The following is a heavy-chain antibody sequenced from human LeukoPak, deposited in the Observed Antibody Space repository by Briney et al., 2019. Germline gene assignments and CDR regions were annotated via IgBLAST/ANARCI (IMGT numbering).Heavy chain of an antibody. CDR3: AKLGRGSYYSDYFDY. V-gene: IGHV3-23*01. CDR1: GFPFSSYA. CDR2: ISGSGGST. D-gene: IGHD1-26*01. Sequence: ASLELSCAASGFPFSSYAMSWVRPAPGKGLEWVSAISGSGGSTYYADSVKGRFTISRNNSKNTLYLQMNSLRAEDTAVYYCAKLGRGSYYSDYFDYWGQGTLVTVSS. J-gene: IGHJ4*02.